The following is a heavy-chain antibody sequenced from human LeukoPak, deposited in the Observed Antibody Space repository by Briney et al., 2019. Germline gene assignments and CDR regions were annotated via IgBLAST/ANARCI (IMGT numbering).Heavy chain of an antibody. Sequence: SETLSLTCTVSGGPISSYYWSWIRQPPGKGLEWIGYIYYSGSTNYNPSLKSRVTISVDTSKHQFSLKLSSVTAADTAVYYCARYIWNYGPYYFDYWGQGTLVTVSS. D-gene: IGHD1-7*01. CDR1: GGPISSYY. CDR2: IYYSGST. CDR3: ARYIWNYGPYYFDY. J-gene: IGHJ4*02. V-gene: IGHV4-59*08.